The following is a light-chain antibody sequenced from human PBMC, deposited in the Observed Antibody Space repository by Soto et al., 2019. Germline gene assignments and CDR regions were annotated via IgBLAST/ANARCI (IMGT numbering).Light chain of an antibody. Sequence: DIQMTQSPSTLSASIGDRVTITCRASQNIYNWIAWYQQKPGKAPKFLIYDASTLESGVPSRFSGRGFGTEFSFTISSLQPDDFGTYYYQHMRTFGQGTKVEIK. V-gene: IGKV1-5*01. CDR3: QHMRT. CDR1: QNIYNW. J-gene: IGKJ1*01. CDR2: DAS.